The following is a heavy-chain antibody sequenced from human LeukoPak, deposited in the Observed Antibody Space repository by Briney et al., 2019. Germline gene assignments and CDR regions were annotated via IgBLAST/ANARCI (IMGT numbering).Heavy chain of an antibody. CDR1: GFTFSSYS. D-gene: IGHD5-12*01. V-gene: IGHV3-21*01. CDR2: ISSSSNYI. CDR3: ARVGGYSGYYDY. J-gene: IGHJ4*02. Sequence: GGSLRLSCAASGFTFSSYSMNWVRQAPGKGLGWVSSISSSSNYIYYADSVKGRFTISRDNAKNSLYLQMNSLRAEDTAVYYCARVGGYSGYYDYWGQGTLVTVSS.